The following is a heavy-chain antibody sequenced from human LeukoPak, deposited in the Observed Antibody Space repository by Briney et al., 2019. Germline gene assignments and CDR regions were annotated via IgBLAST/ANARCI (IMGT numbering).Heavy chain of an antibody. CDR1: GFTFSSYA. D-gene: IGHD2-2*01. Sequence: GGSLRLSCAASGFTFSSYAMSWVRQAPGEGLEWVSAISSSGGTTHYSDSVKGRFTISRDNSKDTVFLQLNSLRAEDTAVYYCARGSSTSAWSFDYWGQGTLVTVSS. V-gene: IGHV3-23*01. J-gene: IGHJ4*02. CDR3: ARGSSTSAWSFDY. CDR2: ISSSGGTT.